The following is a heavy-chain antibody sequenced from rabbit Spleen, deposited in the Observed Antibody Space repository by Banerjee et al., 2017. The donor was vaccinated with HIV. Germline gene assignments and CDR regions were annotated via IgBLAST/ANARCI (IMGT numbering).Heavy chain of an antibody. CDR1: GFSFSSSYY. CDR2: IHAGSGAT. V-gene: IGHV1S45*01. Sequence: QEQLEESGGGLVQPEGSLTLTCTASGFSFSSSYYMCWVRQAPGKGLEWIGCIHAGSGATYYTTWAKGRFTFSKTSSTTVTLQMTSLTVADTATYFCARDAGTSFSTYGMDLWGQGTLVTVS. J-gene: IGHJ6*01. D-gene: IGHD8-1*01. CDR3: ARDAGTSFSTYGMDL.